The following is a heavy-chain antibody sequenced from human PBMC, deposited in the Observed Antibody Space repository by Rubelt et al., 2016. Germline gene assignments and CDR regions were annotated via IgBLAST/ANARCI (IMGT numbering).Heavy chain of an antibody. Sequence: QPGRSLRLSCAASGFTFSNYAMHWVRQVPGKGLVWVSRINSDGSSTSYVDSVTGRFTISRDNAKNTLYLQMNSLRDGDTAVYYCARGSYYFDYWGQGTLVTVSS. D-gene: IGHD2-21*01. V-gene: IGHV3-74*01. CDR2: INSDGSST. CDR1: GFTFSNYA. J-gene: IGHJ4*02. CDR3: ARGSYYFDY.